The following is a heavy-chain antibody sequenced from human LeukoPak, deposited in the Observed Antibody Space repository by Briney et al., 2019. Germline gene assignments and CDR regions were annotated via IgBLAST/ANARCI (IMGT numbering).Heavy chain of an antibody. J-gene: IGHJ4*02. CDR2: TYSGGST. V-gene: IGHV3-66*01. CDR1: GXTVSNNY. CDR3: VRDLNL. Sequence: GGSLRLSCAASGXTVSNNYMSWVRQAPGKGLEWVSVTYSGGSTYYADSVKGRFTISRDNSKNTLYLQMNSLRAEDTAVYYCVRDLNLWGQGTLVTVSS.